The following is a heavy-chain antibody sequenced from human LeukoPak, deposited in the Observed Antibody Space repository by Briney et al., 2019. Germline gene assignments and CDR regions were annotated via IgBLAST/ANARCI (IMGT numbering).Heavy chain of an antibody. CDR1: GGPFRVFY. J-gene: IGHJ4*02. CDR2: LYYGGST. V-gene: IGHV4-59*01. CDR3: ARDSGLRRIDY. Sequence: SATLHLPCTVSGGPFRVFYLTWIRQPPGKGREWIGCLYYGGSTNYNPSLKSRVAMSVDTSKNQFSLKLSSVTAADTAVYFCARDSGLRRIDYWGQGTLVTVSS. D-gene: IGHD4-17*01.